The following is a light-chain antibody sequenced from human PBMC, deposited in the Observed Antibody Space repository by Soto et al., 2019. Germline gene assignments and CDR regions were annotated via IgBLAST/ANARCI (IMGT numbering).Light chain of an antibody. CDR1: RSVSSS. CDR2: DAS. Sequence: PGERATLSCRASRSVSSSLVWYQQKPGQAPRLLIYDASNRATGIPARFSGSGSGTDFSLTISSLEPEDFLAYYCHQRTNWPPETFGQGTRLEIK. J-gene: IGKJ5*01. V-gene: IGKV3-11*01. CDR3: HQRTNWPPET.